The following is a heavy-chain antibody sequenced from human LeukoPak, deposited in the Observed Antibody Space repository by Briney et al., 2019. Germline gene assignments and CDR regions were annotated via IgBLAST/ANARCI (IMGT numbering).Heavy chain of an antibody. CDR1: GYSISSSNW. CDR2: MYYTGST. D-gene: IGHD2-8*01. V-gene: IGHV4-28*01. CDR3: ASLPGYCTNGVCYTDAFDI. J-gene: IGHJ3*02. Sequence: SETLSLTCAVSGYSISSSNWWGWIRQPPGKGLEWIGYMYYTGSTYYNPSLKSRVTMSGGTSKNHFSLKLSSVTAVDMAVYYCASLPGYCTNGVCYTDAFDIWGQGTMVTVSS.